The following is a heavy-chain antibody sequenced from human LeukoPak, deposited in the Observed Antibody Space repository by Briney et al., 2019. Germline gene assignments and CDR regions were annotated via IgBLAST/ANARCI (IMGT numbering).Heavy chain of an antibody. V-gene: IGHV4-4*07. CDR2: IYTSGST. Sequence: SETLSLTCTVSGGSISSYYWSWIRQPAGKGLEWIGRIYTSGSTNYNPSLKSRVTMSVDTSKNQFSLKLSSVTAADTAVYYCAKVPQLYCSTSCFGGFDYWGQGTLVTVSS. D-gene: IGHD2-2*01. J-gene: IGHJ4*02. CDR3: AKVPQLYCSTSCFGGFDY. CDR1: GGSISSYY.